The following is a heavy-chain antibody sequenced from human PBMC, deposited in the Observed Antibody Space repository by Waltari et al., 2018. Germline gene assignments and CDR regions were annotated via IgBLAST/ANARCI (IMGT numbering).Heavy chain of an antibody. Sequence: EVQVVESGGGSVRTGGSLRLSCTAFGPGFTFHYHWMSWVRLAPGKGLEWVANIDPDGNERHYVDSVRGRFTISRDNAKNSVYLQMNSLKGEDTAIYYCAKLWNGPDNWGQGTLVTVSA. CDR1: GFTFHYHW. CDR2: IDPDGNER. CDR3: AKLWNGPDN. D-gene: IGHD1-1*01. V-gene: IGHV3-7*03. J-gene: IGHJ4*02.